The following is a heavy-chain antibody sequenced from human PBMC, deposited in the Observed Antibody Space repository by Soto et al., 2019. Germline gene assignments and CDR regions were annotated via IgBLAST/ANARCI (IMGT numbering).Heavy chain of an antibody. CDR1: GGTFTTSS. Sequence: QVQLVQSGAEVKKPGSSVKVSCKASGGTFTTSSINWVRQAPGQRPEWLGNILPTFGTADYAQKFQARVTFPADKSTNTAYMELRSLLSEDTAVYYCARGHDYGGNSEAFDIWCQGKVVTVSS. CDR3: ARGHDYGGNSEAFDI. CDR2: ILPTFGTA. J-gene: IGHJ3*02. D-gene: IGHD3-16*01. V-gene: IGHV1-69*14.